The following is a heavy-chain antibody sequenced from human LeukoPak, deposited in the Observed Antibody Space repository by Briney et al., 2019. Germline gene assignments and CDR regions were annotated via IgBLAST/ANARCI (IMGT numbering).Heavy chain of an antibody. J-gene: IGHJ6*02. V-gene: IGHV3-21*01. D-gene: IGHD3-22*01. CDR3: ARPYDSSGYYYYYAMGV. CDR1: GLTFSDYS. Sequence: GGSLRLSCAASGLTFSDYSMNRVRQAPGKGLEWVSSISSSSSYIHYADSVKGRFTISRDNAENSLYLQMNSLRAEDTAVYYCARPYDSSGYYYYYAMGVWGQGTTVTVSS. CDR2: ISSSSSYI.